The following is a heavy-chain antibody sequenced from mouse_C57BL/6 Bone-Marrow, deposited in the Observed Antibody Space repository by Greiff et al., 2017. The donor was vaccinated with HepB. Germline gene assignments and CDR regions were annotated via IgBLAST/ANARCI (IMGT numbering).Heavy chain of an antibody. CDR2: IDPSDSYT. Sequence: QVQLQQPGAELVKPGASVKLSCKASGYTFTSYWMQWVKQRPGQGLEWIGEIDPSDSYTNYNQKFKDKATLTVDTSSSTAYMQLSSLTSEDSAVYYCARWRDYDQAWFAYWGQGTLVTVSA. D-gene: IGHD2-4*01. V-gene: IGHV1-50*01. CDR1: GYTFTSYW. CDR3: ARWRDYDQAWFAY. J-gene: IGHJ3*01.